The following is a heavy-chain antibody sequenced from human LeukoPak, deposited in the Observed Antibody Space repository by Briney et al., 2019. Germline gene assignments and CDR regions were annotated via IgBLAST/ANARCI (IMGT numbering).Heavy chain of an antibody. CDR1: GYTFTSYD. V-gene: IGHV1-8*03. CDR2: MNPNSGKT. J-gene: IGHJ4*02. Sequence: ASVKVSCKASGYTFTSYDINWVGQATGQGREWMGWMNPNSGKTGYEQKFQGRVNITRKTSISTAYMELSSLRSEDTAVYYCARSGTAPSDFDYWGQGTLVTVSS. CDR3: ARSGTAPSDFDY. D-gene: IGHD1-1*01.